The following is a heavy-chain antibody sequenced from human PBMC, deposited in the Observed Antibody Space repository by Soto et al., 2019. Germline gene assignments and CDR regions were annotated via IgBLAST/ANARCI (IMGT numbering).Heavy chain of an antibody. V-gene: IGHV1-69*12. D-gene: IGHD3-10*01. CDR2: IIPIFGTA. Sequence: QVQLVQSGAEVKKPGSSVKVSCKASGGTFSSYAISWVRQAPGQGLEWMGGIIPIFGTADYAQKFQGRVTITADESTSTAYMELSSRRSEDTAVYYCTLHYGSGSNYYYYGMDVWGQGTTVTVSS. J-gene: IGHJ6*02. CDR1: GGTFSSYA. CDR3: TLHYGSGSNYYYYGMDV.